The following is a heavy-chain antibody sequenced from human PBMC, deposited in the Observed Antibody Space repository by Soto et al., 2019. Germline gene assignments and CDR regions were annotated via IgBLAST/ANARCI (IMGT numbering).Heavy chain of an antibody. D-gene: IGHD2-15*01. CDR1: GYTFTTHA. CDR2: INGGTGQT. J-gene: IGHJ6*02. Sequence: ASVKVSCKASGYTFTTHAMHWVRQAPGQSLEWMGWINGGTGQTKHSQRFQGRVTITRDTSASTAYMELSSLRSEDTAVYYCARVKGIEENYYYYGLXIWGQGTTVTVSS. CDR3: ARVKGIEENYYYYGLXI. V-gene: IGHV1-3*01.